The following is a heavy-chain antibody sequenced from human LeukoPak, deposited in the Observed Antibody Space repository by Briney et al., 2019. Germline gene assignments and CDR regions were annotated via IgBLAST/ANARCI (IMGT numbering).Heavy chain of an antibody. CDR1: GFTFDDYA. CDR3: AKDSGDY. V-gene: IGHV3-9*01. J-gene: IGHJ4*02. Sequence: GGSLRLSCAASGFTFDDYAMRWVRQAPGKGLEWVSGITWNSGSIGYADSVKGRFTISRDNAKNSLYLQMNSLRAEDTAFYYCAKDSGDYWGQGTLVTVSS. CDR2: ITWNSGSI.